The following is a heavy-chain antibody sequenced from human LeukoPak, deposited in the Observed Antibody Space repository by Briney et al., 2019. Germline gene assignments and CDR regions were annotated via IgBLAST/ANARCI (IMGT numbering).Heavy chain of an antibody. V-gene: IGHV4-4*07. CDR2: IDTSGST. Sequence: GSLRLSCAASGFTFSYYWMTWIRQPAGKGLEWIGRIDTSGSTNYNPSLKSRVTMSLDTSKNQVSLRLSSVTAADTAMYYCAKRFRGHPEGDWFDPWGQGTLVTVSS. D-gene: IGHD3-10*01. CDR3: AKRFRGHPEGDWFDP. CDR1: GFTFSYYW. J-gene: IGHJ5*02.